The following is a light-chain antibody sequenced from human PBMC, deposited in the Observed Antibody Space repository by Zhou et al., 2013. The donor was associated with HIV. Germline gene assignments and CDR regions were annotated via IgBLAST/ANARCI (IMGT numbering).Light chain of an antibody. J-gene: IGLJ2*01. CDR1: SSNIGKNS. V-gene: IGLV1-51*01. CDR3: GTWDTSLSAGV. CDR2: DNN. Sequence: QSVLTQPPSVSAAPGQKVTISCSGSSSNIGKNSVSWYQQLPGTAPKLLIYDNNNRPSGIPDRFSGSKSGTSATLGITGLQTGDEADYYCGTWDTSLSAGVFGGGTKLTVL.